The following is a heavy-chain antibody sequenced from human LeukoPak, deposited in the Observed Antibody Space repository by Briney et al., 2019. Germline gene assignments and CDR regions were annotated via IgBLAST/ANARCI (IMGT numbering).Heavy chain of an antibody. CDR1: GFSFSDYN. J-gene: IGHJ4*02. D-gene: IGHD3-22*01. CDR3: ARDYYDSSGYYYFDY. V-gene: IGHV3-11*04. CDR2: ISSSGSTI. Sequence: GGSLRLSCAGSGFSFSDYNMNWVRQAPGKGLEWVSYISSSGSTIYYADSVKGRFTISRDNAKNSLYLQMNSLRAEDTAVYYCARDYYDSSGYYYFDYWGQGTLVTVSS.